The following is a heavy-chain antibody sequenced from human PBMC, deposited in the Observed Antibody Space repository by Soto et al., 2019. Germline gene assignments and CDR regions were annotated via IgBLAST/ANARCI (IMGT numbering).Heavy chain of an antibody. CDR1: GFTFSSYA. D-gene: IGHD6-13*01. Sequence: AGGSLRLSCAASGFTFSSYAMSWVRQAPGKELEWVSAISGSGGSTYYADSVKGRFTISRDNSKNTLYLQMNSLRAEDTAVYYCAKAPHRSRTNYYYYGMDVWGQGTTVTVSS. CDR3: AKAPHRSRTNYYYYGMDV. CDR2: ISGSGGST. J-gene: IGHJ6*02. V-gene: IGHV3-23*01.